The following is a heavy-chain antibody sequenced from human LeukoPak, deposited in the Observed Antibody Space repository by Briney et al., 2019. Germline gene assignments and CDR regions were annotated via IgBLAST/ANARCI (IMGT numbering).Heavy chain of an antibody. Sequence: SETLSLTCTVSGGSISSSSYYWGWIRQPPGKGLEWIGSIYYSGSTYYNPSLKSRVTTSVDTSKNQFSLKLSSVTAADTAVYYCARDRRDGYCLGHWGQGTLVTVSS. CDR2: IYYSGST. V-gene: IGHV4-39*02. CDR1: GGSISSSSYY. CDR3: ARDRRDGYCLGH. J-gene: IGHJ4*02. D-gene: IGHD5-24*01.